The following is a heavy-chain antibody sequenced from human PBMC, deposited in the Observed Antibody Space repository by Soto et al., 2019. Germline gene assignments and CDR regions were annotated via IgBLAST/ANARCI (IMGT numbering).Heavy chain of an antibody. V-gene: IGHV4-61*01. D-gene: IGHD3-10*01. J-gene: IGHJ6*04. Sequence: SETLSLTCTVSGDAVNSTKYYWSWIRQPPGKGLEWIGYIYYSESTNYNPSLKSRVTLSVDTSKNQFSLQLTSVTAEDTAVYFCARDYRGLEYAGSFYYYGLDVWGKGTTVTVPS. CDR1: GDAVNSTKYY. CDR3: ARDYRGLEYAGSFYYYGLDV. CDR2: IYYSEST.